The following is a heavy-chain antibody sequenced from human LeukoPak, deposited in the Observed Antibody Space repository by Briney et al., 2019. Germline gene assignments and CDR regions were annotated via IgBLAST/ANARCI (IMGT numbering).Heavy chain of an antibody. CDR2: IYHSGST. J-gene: IGHJ4*02. V-gene: IGHV4-4*02. D-gene: IGHD6-13*01. Sequence: SGTLSLTCAVSGGPISSCNWWSWVRQPPGKGLEWIGEIYHSGSTNYNPSLKSRVTISVDKSKNQFSLKLSSVTAADTAVYYCARLGPYSSSWYGRDYWGQGTLVTVSS. CDR3: ARLGPYSSSWYGRDY. CDR1: GGPISSCNW.